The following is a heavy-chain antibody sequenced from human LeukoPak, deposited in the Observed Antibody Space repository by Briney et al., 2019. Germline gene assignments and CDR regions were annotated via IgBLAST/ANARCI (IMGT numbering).Heavy chain of an antibody. CDR3: ARWSPGGRPFGY. J-gene: IGHJ4*02. CDR2: IYYSGST. CDR1: GGSISSYY. V-gene: IGHV4-59*01. Sequence: ASETLSLTCTVSGGSISSYYWSWIRQPPGKGLEWIGYIYYSGSTNYNPSLKSRVTISVDTSKNQFSLKLSSVTAADTAVYYCARWSPGGRPFGYWGQGTLVTVSS. D-gene: IGHD2-15*01.